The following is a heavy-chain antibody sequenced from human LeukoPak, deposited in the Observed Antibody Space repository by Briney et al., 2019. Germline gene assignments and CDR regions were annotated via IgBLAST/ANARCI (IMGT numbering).Heavy chain of an antibody. D-gene: IGHD5-24*01. V-gene: IGHV3-20*04. Sequence: GGSLRLSCAASGFTFDNYGINWVRQAPGKGLEWVSRIHWNGGRTGYADSVKGRFTISRDNAKNSLYLQMNSLRAEDTAVYYCASGPSRGYWGQGTLVTVSS. CDR2: IHWNGGRT. CDR1: GFTFDNYG. CDR3: ASGPSRGY. J-gene: IGHJ4*02.